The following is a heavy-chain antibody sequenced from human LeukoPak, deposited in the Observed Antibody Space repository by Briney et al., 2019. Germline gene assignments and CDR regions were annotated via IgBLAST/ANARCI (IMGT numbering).Heavy chain of an antibody. D-gene: IGHD3-16*02. Sequence: PGGSLRLSCAASGFTFSSYWMSWVRQAPGKGLEWVANIKQDGSEKYYVDSVKGRFTISRDNAKNSLYLQMNSLRAEDTAVYYCARDLSLRPEADLFDYWGQGTLVTVPS. CDR2: IKQDGSEK. V-gene: IGHV3-7*01. CDR3: ARDLSLRPEADLFDY. J-gene: IGHJ4*02. CDR1: GFTFSSYW.